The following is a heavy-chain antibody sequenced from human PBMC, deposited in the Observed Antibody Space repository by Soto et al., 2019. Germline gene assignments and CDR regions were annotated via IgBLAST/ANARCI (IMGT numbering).Heavy chain of an antibody. Sequence: SQTLSLTCTVSGDSISSYYWNWIRQPPGKGLEWLGYIYYSGSTKYNPSFKSRVTMSLDTSERQFSLRLTSVTAADTAIYCCARGQWLGSNGYADQYASHDSSA. CDR2: IYYSGST. J-gene: IGHJ5*01. D-gene: IGHD3-22*01. V-gene: IGHV4-59*01. CDR3: ARGQWLGSNGYADQYASHDS. CDR1: GDSISSYY.